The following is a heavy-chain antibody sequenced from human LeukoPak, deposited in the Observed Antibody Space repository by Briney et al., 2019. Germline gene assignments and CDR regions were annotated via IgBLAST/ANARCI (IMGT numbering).Heavy chain of an antibody. D-gene: IGHD2-21*02. CDR2: IYYSGST. CDR1: GCSISSSSYY. J-gene: IGHJ4*02. V-gene: IGHV4-39*01. CDR3: ARRGGVVTPPHN. Sequence: PSETLSLTCTVCGCSISSSSYYWGWIRQPPGKGLEWIGSIYYSGSTYYNPSLKSRVTISVDTSKNQFSLKLSSVTAADTAVYYCARRGGVVTPPHNWGQGTLVTVSS.